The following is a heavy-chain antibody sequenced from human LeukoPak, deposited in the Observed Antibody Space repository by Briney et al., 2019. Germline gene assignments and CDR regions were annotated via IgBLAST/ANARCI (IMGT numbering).Heavy chain of an antibody. D-gene: IGHD6-13*01. CDR1: GYTFTSYY. CDR2: INPSGGST. Sequence: RASVKVSCKASGYTFTSYYMRWVRQAPGQGLEWMGIINPSGGSTSYAQKFQGRVTMTRDTSTSTVYMELSSLRSEDTAVYYCARDSRQQLGSESLIFDYWGQGTLVTVSS. J-gene: IGHJ4*02. V-gene: IGHV1-46*01. CDR3: ARDSRQQLGSESLIFDY.